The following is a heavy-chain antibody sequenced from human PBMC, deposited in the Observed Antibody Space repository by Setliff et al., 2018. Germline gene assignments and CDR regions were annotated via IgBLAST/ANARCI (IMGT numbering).Heavy chain of an antibody. CDR3: ATARRRYQYGSGSLFDD. CDR1: GFTFADYG. CDR2: VEWNGGGT. D-gene: IGHD3-10*01. Sequence: GGSLRLSCVASGFTFADYGLNWVRQGPGKGLEWVSGVEWNGGGTSYADSVKGRFIISRDNAKNSLYLQMTSLRTDDTALYYCATARRRYQYGSGSLFDDWGQGTQVTVSS. V-gene: IGHV3-20*04. J-gene: IGHJ4*02.